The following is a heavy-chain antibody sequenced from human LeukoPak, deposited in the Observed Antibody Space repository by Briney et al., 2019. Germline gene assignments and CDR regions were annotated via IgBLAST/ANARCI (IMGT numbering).Heavy chain of an antibody. J-gene: IGHJ4*02. CDR1: GFTFSSYA. Sequence: GGSLRLSCAASGFTFSSYAMSWVRQAPGKGLEWVSAISGSGGSTYYADSVKGRFTISRDNSKNTLYLQMNSLRAEDTAVYYCATSGYDEYYFDYWGLGTLVTVSS. V-gene: IGHV3-23*01. D-gene: IGHD5-12*01. CDR2: ISGSGGST. CDR3: ATSGYDEYYFDY.